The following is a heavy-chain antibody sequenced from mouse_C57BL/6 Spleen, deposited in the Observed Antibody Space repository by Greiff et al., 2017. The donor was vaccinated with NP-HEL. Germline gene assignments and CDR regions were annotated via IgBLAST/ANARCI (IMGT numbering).Heavy chain of an antibody. CDR3: ATIYYGYDGGAY. V-gene: IGHV5-17*01. J-gene: IGHJ3*01. CDR1: GFTFSDYG. CDR2: ISSGSSTI. D-gene: IGHD2-2*01. Sequence: EVHLVESGGGLVKPGGSLKLSCAASGFTFSDYGMHWVRQAPEKGLEWVAYISSGSSTIYYADTVKGRFTISRDNAKNTLFLQMTSLRSEDTAMYYCATIYYGYDGGAYWGQGTLVTVSA.